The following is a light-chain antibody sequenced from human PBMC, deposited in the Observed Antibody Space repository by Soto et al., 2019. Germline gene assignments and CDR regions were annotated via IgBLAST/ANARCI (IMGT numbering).Light chain of an antibody. Sequence: ASRMTQSPYSLSASTGDRVTITCRASQGISSYLAWYQQKPGKAPKLLIYAASTLQSGVPSRFSGSGSGTDFTLTISCLQSEDFATYYCQQYYSYPPTFGQGTKVDIK. CDR2: AAS. J-gene: IGKJ1*01. CDR1: QGISSY. CDR3: QQYYSYPPT. V-gene: IGKV1-8*01.